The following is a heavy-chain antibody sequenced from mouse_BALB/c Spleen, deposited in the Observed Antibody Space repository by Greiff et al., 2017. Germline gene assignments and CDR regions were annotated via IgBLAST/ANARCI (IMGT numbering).Heavy chain of an antibody. Sequence: EVHLVESGGGLVKPGGSLKLSCAASGFTFSSYAMSWVRQSPEKRLEWVAEISSGGSYTYYPDTVTGRFTISRDNAKNTLYLEMSSLRSEDTAMYYCAILTGTYYYAMDYWGQGTSVTVSS. J-gene: IGHJ4*01. CDR2: ISSGGSYT. CDR1: GFTFSSYA. CDR3: AILTGTYYYAMDY. D-gene: IGHD4-1*01. V-gene: IGHV5-9-4*01.